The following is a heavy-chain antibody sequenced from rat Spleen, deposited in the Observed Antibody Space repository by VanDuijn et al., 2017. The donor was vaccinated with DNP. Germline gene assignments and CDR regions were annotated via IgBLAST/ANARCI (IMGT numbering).Heavy chain of an antibody. CDR3: TRATGFDY. V-gene: IGHV5-7*01. CDR2: ISTNGGGT. D-gene: IGHD4-2*01. J-gene: IGHJ2*01. Sequence: EVQLVESGGGLVQPGRSLKLSCAASGFTFSDYNMAWVRQTPTKGLEWFATISTNGGGTYYRDSVRGRFTISRDNAEDTLFLQMNSLRSEDTATYYCTRATGFDYWGQGVMVTVSS. CDR1: GFTFSDYN.